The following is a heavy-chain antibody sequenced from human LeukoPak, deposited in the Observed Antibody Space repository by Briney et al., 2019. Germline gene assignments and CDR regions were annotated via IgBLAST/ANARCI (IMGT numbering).Heavy chain of an antibody. J-gene: IGHJ6*03. CDR3: ARATGAASSLYMDV. CDR2: IIPILGIA. CDR1: GGTFSSYT. Sequence: SVKVSCKASGGTFSSYTISWVRQAPGQGLEWMGRIIPILGIANYAQKFQGRVTITADKSTSTAYMELSSLRSEDTAVYHCARATGAASSLYMDVWGKGTTVTVSS. D-gene: IGHD1-14*01. V-gene: IGHV1-69*02.